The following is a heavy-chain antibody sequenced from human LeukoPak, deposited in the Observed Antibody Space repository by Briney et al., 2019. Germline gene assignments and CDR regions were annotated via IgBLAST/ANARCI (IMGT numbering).Heavy chain of an antibody. V-gene: IGHV1-69*13. J-gene: IGHJ6*02. Sequence: SVKVSCKASGGTFSGYAISWVRQAPGQGLEWMGGIIPIFGTANYAQKFQGRVTITADESTSTAYMELSSLRSEDTAVYYCARGTALTQGHRYYYYGMDVWGQGTTVTVSS. D-gene: IGHD1-14*01. CDR3: ARGTALTQGHRYYYYGMDV. CDR1: GGTFSGYA. CDR2: IIPIFGTA.